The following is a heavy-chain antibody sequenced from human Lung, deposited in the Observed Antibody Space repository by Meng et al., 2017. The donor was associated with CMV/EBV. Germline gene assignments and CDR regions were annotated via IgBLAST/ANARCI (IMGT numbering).Heavy chain of an antibody. CDR3: VKDFPGDCYPLCYYFSHGMDV. J-gene: IGHJ6*02. CDR1: GFNFKIFG. V-gene: IGHV3-30*02. CDR2: IRYDEKTK. Sequence: GGSXRLXCATSGFNFKIFGMHWLRQLPGKGLEWVAFIRYDEKTKYYADSVKGRFTIFRDNSKNTLYLQMNSLRVEDTAVYYCVKDFPGDCYPLCYYFSHGMDVWXQGTXVNGAS. D-gene: IGHD2-21*01.